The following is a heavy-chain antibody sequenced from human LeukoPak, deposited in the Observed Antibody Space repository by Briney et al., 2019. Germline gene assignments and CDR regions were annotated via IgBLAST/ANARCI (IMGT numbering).Heavy chain of an antibody. CDR1: GYTFTGYY. CDR2: INPNSGGT. Sequence: ASVKVSCKASGYTFTGYYMHWVRQAPGQGLEWMGWINPNSGGTNYAQKFQDRVTMTRDTSISTAYMELSRLRSDDTAVYYCARDVKGVLRFLEWLLDNWFDPWGQGTLVTVSS. CDR3: ARDVKGVLRFLEWLLDNWFDP. V-gene: IGHV1-2*02. J-gene: IGHJ5*02. D-gene: IGHD3-3*01.